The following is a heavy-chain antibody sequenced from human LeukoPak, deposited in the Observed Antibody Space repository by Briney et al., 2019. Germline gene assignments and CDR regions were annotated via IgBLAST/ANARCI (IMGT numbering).Heavy chain of an antibody. CDR3: ARDGIQLWSPLWY. D-gene: IGHD5-18*01. CDR2: IYYSGST. Sequence: PSETLSLTCTVSGGSISSSSYYWGWIRQPPGKGLEWIGSIYYSGSTYYNPSLKSRVTISVDTSKNQFSLKLSSVTAADTAVYYCARDGIQLWSPLWYWGQGTLVTVSS. J-gene: IGHJ4*02. V-gene: IGHV4-39*07. CDR1: GGSISSSSYY.